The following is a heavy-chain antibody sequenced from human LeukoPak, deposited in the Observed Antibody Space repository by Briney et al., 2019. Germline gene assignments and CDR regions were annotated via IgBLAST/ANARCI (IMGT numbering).Heavy chain of an antibody. CDR2: IHNSGTT. CDR3: ARHGGSWTFDS. V-gene: IGHV4-59*08. D-gene: IGHD6-13*01. CDR1: GDSISDFY. Sequence: SETLSLTCTVSGDSISDFYCSWIRQPPGKGLEWIGYIHNSGTTNYNPSLKSRVTLSVDTSKNQFFLKLSSVTAADTAVYYCARHGGSWTFDSWGQGTLVTVSS. J-gene: IGHJ4*02.